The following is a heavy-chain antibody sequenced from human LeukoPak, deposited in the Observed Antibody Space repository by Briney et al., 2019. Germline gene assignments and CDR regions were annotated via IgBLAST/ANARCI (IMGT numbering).Heavy chain of an antibody. V-gene: IGHV4-31*11. J-gene: IGHJ3*02. Sequence: SETLSLTCAVSGGSISSSSYYWAWIRQHPGKGLEWIGYIYYTGGTHYNPSLKSRLTISVDTSENHFSLKLSSVTAADTAIYFCARAPGAFDIWGQGTMVTVSS. CDR1: GGSISSSSYY. CDR3: ARAPGAFDI. CDR2: IYYTGGT.